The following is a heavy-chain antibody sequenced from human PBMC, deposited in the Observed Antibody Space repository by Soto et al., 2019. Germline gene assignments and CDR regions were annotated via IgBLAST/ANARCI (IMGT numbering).Heavy chain of an antibody. D-gene: IGHD3-10*01. CDR3: ARGRIFFTMVRGPHAAGFDY. CDR1: GGSFSGYY. V-gene: IGHV4-34*01. Sequence: QVQLQQWGAGLLKPSETLSLTCAVYGGSFSGYYWSWIRQPPGKGLEWIGEINHSGSTNYNPSLKSRVTMSVDTSKNQSSLKLSSVTAADTAVYYCARGRIFFTMVRGPHAAGFDYWGQGTLVTVSS. J-gene: IGHJ4*02. CDR2: INHSGST.